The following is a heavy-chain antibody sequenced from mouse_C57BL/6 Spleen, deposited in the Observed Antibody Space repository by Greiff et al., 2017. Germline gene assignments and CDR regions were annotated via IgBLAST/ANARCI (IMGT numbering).Heavy chain of an antibody. Sequence: VQLVESGPGLVQPSQSLSITCTVSGFSLTSYGVHWVRQSPGKGLEWLGVIWRGGSTAYNAAFMSRLSITKDKSESQVFFKINSLQADDTAVYYCAKEAGDDAMDYWGQGTSVTVSS. V-gene: IGHV2-5*01. CDR3: AKEAGDDAMDY. D-gene: IGHD3-3*01. CDR2: IWRGGST. J-gene: IGHJ4*01. CDR1: GFSLTSYG.